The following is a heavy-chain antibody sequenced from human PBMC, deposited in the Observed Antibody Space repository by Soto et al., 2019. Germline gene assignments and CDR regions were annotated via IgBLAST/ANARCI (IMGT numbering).Heavy chain of an antibody. CDR3: AKRGWLPNMWFDP. CDR2: INHGGST. V-gene: IGHV4-34*01. D-gene: IGHD5-12*01. Sequence: SETLSLTCAVSGGSLSGYFWSWIRQPPGKGLEWIGEINHGGSTTYNPSLQSRVTISVDTSRNKFSMMLSSVTAADTAVYYCAKRGWLPNMWFDPWGQGTLVTVSS. CDR1: GGSLSGYF. J-gene: IGHJ5*02.